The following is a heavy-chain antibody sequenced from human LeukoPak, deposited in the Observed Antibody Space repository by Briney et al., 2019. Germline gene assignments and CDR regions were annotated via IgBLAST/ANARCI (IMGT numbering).Heavy chain of an antibody. V-gene: IGHV4-59*01. CDR1: GGSIRSYY. CDR2: IQYTGNT. J-gene: IGHJ4*02. D-gene: IGHD1-1*01. CDR3: ARYDNLVATGREAFDY. Sequence: SETLSLTCTVSGGSIRSYYWSWIRQPPGKGLEWIAYIQYTGNTNYNPSLKSRVTISKDTSKNQFSLKLSSVTAADTAMYYCARYDNLVATGREAFDYWGQGTLVTVSS.